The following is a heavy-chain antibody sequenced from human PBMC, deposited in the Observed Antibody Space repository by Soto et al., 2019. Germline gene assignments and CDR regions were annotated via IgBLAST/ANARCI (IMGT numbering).Heavy chain of an antibody. CDR3: ARARFSQWSQDYYGLDV. CDR2: VNHSGSP. J-gene: IGHJ6*02. V-gene: IGHV4-34*01. Sequence: SETLSLTCGVSGSLPFGSLSSYCCTCILQTPGKGLEWIGEVNHSGSPNYSPSLKSRVTMSFDTSKNQFSLNLTSVTAADTAVYYCARARFSQWSQDYYGLDVWGQGTTVTVS. D-gene: IGHD3-3*01. CDR1: GSLPFGSLSSYC.